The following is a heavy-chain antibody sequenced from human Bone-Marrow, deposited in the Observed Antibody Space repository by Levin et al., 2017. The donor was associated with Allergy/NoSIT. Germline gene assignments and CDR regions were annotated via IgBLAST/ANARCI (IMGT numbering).Heavy chain of an antibody. Sequence: PGGSLRLSCEVSGFSLNAYGMHWVRQAPDKGLEWLALISYDESKKFYAASVKGRFTISRDLSKKTVYLQMDSLRADDTAVYFCARDYVRMSGYIYGFPGNWGQGCPVIVSS. J-gene: IGHJ4*02. CDR3: ARDYVRMSGYIYGFPGN. CDR2: ISYDESKK. D-gene: IGHD5-18*01. V-gene: IGHV3-30*03. CDR1: GFSLNAYG.